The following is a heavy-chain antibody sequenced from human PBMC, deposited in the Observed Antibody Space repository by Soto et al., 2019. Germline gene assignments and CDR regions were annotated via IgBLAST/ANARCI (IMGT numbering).Heavy chain of an antibody. CDR3: ARTRYDFWSGYPYYFDY. CDR2: INHSGST. Sequence: NPSETLSLTCAVYGGSFSGYYWSWIRQPPGKGLEWIGEINHSGSTNYNPSLKSRVTISVDTSKNQFSLKLSSVTAADTAVYYCARTRYDFWSGYPYYFDYWGQGTLVTVSS. CDR1: GGSFSGYY. V-gene: IGHV4-34*01. D-gene: IGHD3-3*01. J-gene: IGHJ4*02.